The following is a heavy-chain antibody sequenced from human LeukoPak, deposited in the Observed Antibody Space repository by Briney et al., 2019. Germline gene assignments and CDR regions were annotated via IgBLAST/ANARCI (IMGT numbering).Heavy chain of an antibody. D-gene: IGHD3-9*01. V-gene: IGHV3-48*03. Sequence: GGSLRLSCAASGFTFSSYEMNWVRQAPGKGLEWVSYISSSGTMYYADSVKGRFTISRDNAKNSLYLQMNSLRAEDTAVYYCARAGTYDILTGYSHFDYWGQGTLVTVSS. J-gene: IGHJ4*02. CDR1: GFTFSSYE. CDR2: ISSSGTM. CDR3: ARAGTYDILTGYSHFDY.